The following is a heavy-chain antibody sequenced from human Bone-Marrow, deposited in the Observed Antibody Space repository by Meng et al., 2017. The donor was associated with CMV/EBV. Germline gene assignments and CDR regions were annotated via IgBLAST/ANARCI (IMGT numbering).Heavy chain of an antibody. Sequence: GESLKISCAASGFTVSSNYMSWVRQAPGKGLEWVSVIYSGGSTYYADSVKGRFTISRDNAKNSPYLQMNSLRAEDTAVYYCAREVYVDYWGQGTLVTVSS. J-gene: IGHJ4*02. V-gene: IGHV3-66*01. D-gene: IGHD6-6*01. CDR2: IYSGGST. CDR1: GFTVSSNY. CDR3: AREVYVDY.